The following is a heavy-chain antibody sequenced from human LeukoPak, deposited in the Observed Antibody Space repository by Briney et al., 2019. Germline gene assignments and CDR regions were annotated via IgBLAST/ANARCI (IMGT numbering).Heavy chain of an antibody. Sequence: GGSLRLSCAASGFTFTSYWMSWVRQAPGKGLEWVANIKEGGSERHYVDSVKGRFTISRDNAKNSLYLQMNSLRAEDTAVYYCARDRGYSYGCFDYWGQGTLVTVSS. J-gene: IGHJ4*02. D-gene: IGHD5-18*01. V-gene: IGHV3-7*01. CDR1: GFTFTSYW. CDR2: IKEGGSER. CDR3: ARDRGYSYGCFDY.